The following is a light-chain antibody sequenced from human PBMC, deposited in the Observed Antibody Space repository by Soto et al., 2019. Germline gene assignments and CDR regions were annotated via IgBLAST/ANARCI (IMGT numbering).Light chain of an antibody. J-gene: IGLJ1*01. CDR1: SSDAGGYNY. V-gene: IGLV2-14*01. CDR2: EVN. Sequence: QSVLTQPASVSGSPGQSITISCTGTSSDAGGYNYVSWYQQHPGKAPKLMIYEVNNRPSGVSNRFSGSKSGNTASLTISGLQAEDEADYYCHSYTSSTTYVLGTGTKVTVL. CDR3: HSYTSSTTYV.